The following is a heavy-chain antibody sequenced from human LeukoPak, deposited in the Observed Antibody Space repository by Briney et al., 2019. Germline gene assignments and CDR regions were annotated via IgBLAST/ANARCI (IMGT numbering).Heavy chain of an antibody. V-gene: IGHV3-30*03. CDR2: ISYDGSNK. J-gene: IGHJ4*02. D-gene: IGHD5/OR15-5a*01. CDR1: GFTFSSYG. CDR3: ASPSSVYAYFDY. Sequence: GRSLRLSCAASGFTFSSYGMHWVRQAPGKGLEWVAVISYDGSNKYYADSVKGRFTISRDNAKNSLFLQMSSLRAEDTAVYYCASPSSVYAYFDYWGQGTLVTVSS.